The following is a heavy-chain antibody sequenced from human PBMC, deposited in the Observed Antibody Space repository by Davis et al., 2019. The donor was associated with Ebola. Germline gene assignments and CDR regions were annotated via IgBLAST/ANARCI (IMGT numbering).Heavy chain of an antibody. V-gene: IGHV1-18*01. Sequence: ASVKVSCKASGYTFTSYGISWVRQAPGQGLEWMGWISAYNGNTNYAQKLQGRVTMTTDTSTSTAYMELRSLRSDDTAVYYCARDFHSGSYWDAFDIWGQGTMVTVSS. J-gene: IGHJ3*02. CDR3: ARDFHSGSYWDAFDI. CDR1: GYTFTSYG. D-gene: IGHD1-26*01. CDR2: ISAYNGNT.